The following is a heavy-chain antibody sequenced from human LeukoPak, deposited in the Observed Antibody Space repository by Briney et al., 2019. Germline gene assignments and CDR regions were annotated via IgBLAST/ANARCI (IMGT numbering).Heavy chain of an antibody. CDR3: ARDRLRYLVHEGYDN. J-gene: IGHJ4*02. CDR1: GGSISSYY. CDR2: IYSTGGT. D-gene: IGHD3-9*01. Sequence: SETLSLTCTVSGGSISSYYWSWIRQPPGKGLEWIGYIYSTGGTNYNPSLQSRVTISVDTSKNQFSLNLSSVTAADTAVYYCARDRLRYLVHEGYDNWGQGTLVTVSS. V-gene: IGHV4-59*01.